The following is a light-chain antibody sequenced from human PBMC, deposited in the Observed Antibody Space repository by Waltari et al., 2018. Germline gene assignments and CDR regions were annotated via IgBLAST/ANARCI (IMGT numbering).Light chain of an antibody. CDR3: VLYMGRGNWV. J-gene: IGLJ3*02. V-gene: IGLV8-61*01. Sequence: QTVVTQEPSLSVSPGGTVTLTCGLSSGSVSTTYYPSWYQQTPGQAPRTLMYDTNTHSPGVPGRCSGSILGSKAALTITGAQADDESDYYCVLYMGRGNWVFGGGTRLTVL. CDR1: SGSVSTTYY. CDR2: DTN.